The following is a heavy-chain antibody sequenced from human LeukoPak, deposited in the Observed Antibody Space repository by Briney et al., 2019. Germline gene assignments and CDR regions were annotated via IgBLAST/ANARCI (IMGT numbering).Heavy chain of an antibody. CDR3: ASSAALVTPYFFDY. V-gene: IGHV4-4*07. J-gene: IGHJ4*02. CDR1: GGSISSYY. CDR2: IYTSGGT. Sequence: SETLSLTCAVSGGSISSYYWSWIRQPAGKELEWIGRIYTSGGTNYNPSLESRVTMSVDTSKNQFSLKLISVTAADTAVYYCASSAALVTPYFFDYWGQGTPVTVSS. D-gene: IGHD5-18*01.